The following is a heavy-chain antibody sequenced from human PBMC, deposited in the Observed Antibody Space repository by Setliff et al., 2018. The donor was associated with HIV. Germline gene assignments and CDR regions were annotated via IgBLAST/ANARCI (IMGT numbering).Heavy chain of an antibody. CDR3: ATLSSNWHLDY. CDR2: ISSGGEIM. D-gene: IGHD6-13*01. CDR1: GFTFSSYS. Sequence: GGSLRLSCAASGFTFSSYSMNWVRQAPGKGLEWVSAISSGGEIMFYADSVKGRFTISRDNSKNTVYLQMNSLRAEDTAVYYCATLSSNWHLDYWGQGTLVTVSS. J-gene: IGHJ4*02. V-gene: IGHV3-23*01.